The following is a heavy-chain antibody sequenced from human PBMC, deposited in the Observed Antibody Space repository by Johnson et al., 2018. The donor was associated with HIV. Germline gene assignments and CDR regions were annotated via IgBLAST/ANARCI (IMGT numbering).Heavy chain of an antibody. Sequence: QVHLVESGGGVVQPGRSLRLSCAASGFTFSNYGMHWVRQAPGKGLEWVAVVSYDGSYKDYADSVKGRFTISRDNSKNTLFLQMNSLRVEDTAVYYCASEIVYDILTGAFDIWGQGTMVTVSS. CDR2: VSYDGSYK. J-gene: IGHJ3*02. D-gene: IGHD3-9*01. CDR1: GFTFSNYG. V-gene: IGHV3-30*03. CDR3: ASEIVYDILTGAFDI.